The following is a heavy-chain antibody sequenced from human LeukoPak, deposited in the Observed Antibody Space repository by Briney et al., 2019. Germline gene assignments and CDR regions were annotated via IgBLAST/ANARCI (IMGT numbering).Heavy chain of an antibody. J-gene: IGHJ4*02. D-gene: IGHD6-13*01. Sequence: ASAKVSCKASGGTFSSYAISWVRQAPGQGLEWMGWISAYNGNTNYAQKLQGRVTMTTDTSTSTAYMELRSLRSDDTAVYYCARGGAYSSTWYVDFWGQGTLVTVSS. CDR2: ISAYNGNT. CDR3: ARGGAYSSTWYVDF. CDR1: GGTFSSYA. V-gene: IGHV1-18*01.